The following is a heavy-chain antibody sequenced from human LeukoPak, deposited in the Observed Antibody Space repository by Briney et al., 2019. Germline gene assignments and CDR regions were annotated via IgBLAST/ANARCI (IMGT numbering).Heavy chain of an antibody. D-gene: IGHD1-20*01. CDR3: ARGNWFVDY. CDR2: ISISSTYL. J-gene: IGHJ4*02. Sequence: PGGSLRLSCEASGFTFSSYSMSWLRRTPGKGLEWLSYISISSTYLHYADSVKGRFTISRDNAKKSLFLQMNSLRADDTAVCYCARGNWFVDYWGQGTLVTVSS. CDR1: GFTFSSYS. V-gene: IGHV3-21*05.